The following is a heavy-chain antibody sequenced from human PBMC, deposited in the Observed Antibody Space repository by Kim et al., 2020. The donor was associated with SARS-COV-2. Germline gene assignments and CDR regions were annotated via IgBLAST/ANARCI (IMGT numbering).Heavy chain of an antibody. CDR1: GGSFSGYY. J-gene: IGHJ4*02. D-gene: IGHD2-21*02. V-gene: IGHV4-34*01. CDR2: INHSGST. CDR3: ARGFKSPRWMTVKDPHFDY. Sequence: SETLSLTCAVYGGSFSGYYWSWIRQPPGKGLEWIGEINHSGSTNYNPSLKSRVTISVDTSKNQFSLKLSSVTAADTAVYYCARGFKSPRWMTVKDPHFDYWGQGTLVTVSS.